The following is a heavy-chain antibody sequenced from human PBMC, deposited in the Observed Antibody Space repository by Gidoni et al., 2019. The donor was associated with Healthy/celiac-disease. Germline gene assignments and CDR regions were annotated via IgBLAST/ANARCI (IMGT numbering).Heavy chain of an antibody. V-gene: IGHV4-59*01. CDR2: IYYSGST. Sequence: QVQLQASGPGLVKPSETLSLTCTVSGGSISSYYWSWIRQPPGKGLEWIGYIYYSGSTNYNPSLKSRVTISVDTSKNQFSLKLSSVTAADTAVYYCAREGSTLAVAGSFDYWGQGTLVTVSS. CDR1: GGSISSYY. D-gene: IGHD6-19*01. CDR3: AREGSTLAVAGSFDY. J-gene: IGHJ4*02.